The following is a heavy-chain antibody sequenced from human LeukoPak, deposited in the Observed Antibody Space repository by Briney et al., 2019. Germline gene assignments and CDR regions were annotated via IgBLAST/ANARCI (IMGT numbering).Heavy chain of an antibody. J-gene: IGHJ4*02. CDR3: ARGVGATTFDY. CDR1: GGSISSYY. V-gene: IGHV4-59*01. D-gene: IGHD1-26*01. Sequence: PSETLSLTCTVSGGSISSYYWSWIRQPPGKGVEWIGYIYYSGSTNYNPSLKSRVTISVDTSKNQFSLKLSSVTAADTAVYYCARGVGATTFDYWGQGTLVTVSS. CDR2: IYYSGST.